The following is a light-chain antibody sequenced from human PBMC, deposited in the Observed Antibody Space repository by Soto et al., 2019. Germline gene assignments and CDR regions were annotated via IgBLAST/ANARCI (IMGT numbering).Light chain of an antibody. J-gene: IGLJ1*01. CDR3: QSYDSSLSVLYV. CDR1: SSKIGAGYD. V-gene: IGLV1-40*01. CDR2: GNS. Sequence: QAVVTQPPSVSGAPGQRVTISCTGSSSKIGAGYDVHWYQQLPGTAPKLLIYGNSNRPSGVPDRFSGSKSGTSASLAITGLQAEDEADYYCQSYDSSLSVLYVFGTGTKVTVL.